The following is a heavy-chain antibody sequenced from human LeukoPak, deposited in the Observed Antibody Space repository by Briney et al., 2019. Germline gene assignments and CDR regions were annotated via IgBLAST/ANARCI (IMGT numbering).Heavy chain of an antibody. CDR3: ARDPGVVVVPAAPRGSSEVSDY. Sequence: SETLSLTCAVSGYSISSGYYWGWIRQPPGKGLEWIGSIYQSGSTYYNPSLKSRVTISVDTSKNQFSLKLSSVTAADTAVYYCARDPGVVVVPAAPRGSSEVSDYWGQGTLVTVSS. V-gene: IGHV4-38-2*02. CDR2: IYQSGST. D-gene: IGHD2-2*01. J-gene: IGHJ4*02. CDR1: GYSISSGYY.